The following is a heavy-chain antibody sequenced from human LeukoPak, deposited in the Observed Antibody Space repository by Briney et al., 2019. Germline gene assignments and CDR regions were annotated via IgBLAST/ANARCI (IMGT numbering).Heavy chain of an antibody. V-gene: IGHV1-8*01. D-gene: IGHD6-19*01. CDR1: GYTFTSYD. Sequence: GASVKVSCKASGYTFTSYDINWVRQATGQGLEWMGWMNPNSGNTGCAQKFQGRVTMTRNTSISTAYMELSSLRSEDTAVYYCARLHSSGWYGGDAFDIWGQGTMVTVSS. CDR2: MNPNSGNT. J-gene: IGHJ3*02. CDR3: ARLHSSGWYGGDAFDI.